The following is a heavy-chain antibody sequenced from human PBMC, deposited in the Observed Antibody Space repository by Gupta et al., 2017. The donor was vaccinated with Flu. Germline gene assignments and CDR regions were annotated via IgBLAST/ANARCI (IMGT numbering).Heavy chain of an antibody. CDR3: ARLRGDGGVVPAAISTVAGREETFDY. CDR2: INPSGGST. V-gene: IGHV1-46*01. J-gene: IGHJ4*02. D-gene: IGHD2-2*02. Sequence: GQGLEWMGIINPSGGSTSYAQKFQGRVTMTRDTSTSTVYMELSSLRSEETAVYYCARLRGDGGVVPAAISTVAGREETFDYWGQGTLVTVSS.